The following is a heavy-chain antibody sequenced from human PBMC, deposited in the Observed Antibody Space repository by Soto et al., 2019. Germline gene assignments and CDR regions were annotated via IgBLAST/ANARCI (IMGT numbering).Heavy chain of an antibody. CDR3: ASDWNYDSSLGTFDI. D-gene: IGHD3-22*01. J-gene: IGHJ3*02. V-gene: IGHV1-18*01. CDR2: IRAYDGNT. CDR1: GYACTSHG. Sequence: ASGKVSCKACGYACTSHGISWGRQAPRQGLERRGWIRAYDGNTHYAQKFQGRVTMTKDTSTSTAYMELRSLRSDDTAVYCCASDWNYDSSLGTFDIWGQ.